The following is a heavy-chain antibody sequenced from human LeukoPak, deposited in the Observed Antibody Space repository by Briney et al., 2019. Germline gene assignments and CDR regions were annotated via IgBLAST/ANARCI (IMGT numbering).Heavy chain of an antibody. CDR1: RFTFSTYA. CDR2: ISYDGSPK. Sequence: GVSLRLSCAPSRFTFSTYAMHWVRQAPGKGLEWVAFISYDGSPKYYADSRKGRFTISRDNSKNTLYLQMNSLRVEDTAVYYCARGGGYESMDVWGKGTTVTVSS. V-gene: IGHV3-30*04. CDR3: ARGGGYESMDV. J-gene: IGHJ6*03. D-gene: IGHD5-12*01.